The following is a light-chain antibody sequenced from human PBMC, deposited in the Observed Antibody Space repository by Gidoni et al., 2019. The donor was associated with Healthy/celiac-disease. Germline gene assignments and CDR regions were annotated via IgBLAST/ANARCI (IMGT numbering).Light chain of an antibody. Sequence: DIEMTQSPSSLSASVGDRVTITCRASRSISSYLNWYQQKPGKAPKLLIYAASSLQSGVPSRCSGSGSGTDFTITIRSLQPEDFATYYGKQSYSTSTFGQGTRLEIK. V-gene: IGKV1-39*01. CDR1: RSISSY. CDR3: KQSYSTST. CDR2: AAS. J-gene: IGKJ5*01.